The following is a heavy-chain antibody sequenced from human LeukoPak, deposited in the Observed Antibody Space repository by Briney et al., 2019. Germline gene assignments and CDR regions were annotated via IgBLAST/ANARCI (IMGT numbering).Heavy chain of an antibody. J-gene: IGHJ5*02. CDR1: GGTFSSYA. CDR2: IIPIFGTA. CDR3: AREQAGHDYYDSSGYSNNWFDP. Sequence: SVKVSCKASGGTFSSYAISWVRQAPGQGLEWMGGIIPIFGTANYAQKFQGRVTITTDESTSTAYMELSSPRSEDTAVYYCAREQAGHDYYDSSGYSNNWFDPWGQGTLVTVSS. V-gene: IGHV1-69*05. D-gene: IGHD3-22*01.